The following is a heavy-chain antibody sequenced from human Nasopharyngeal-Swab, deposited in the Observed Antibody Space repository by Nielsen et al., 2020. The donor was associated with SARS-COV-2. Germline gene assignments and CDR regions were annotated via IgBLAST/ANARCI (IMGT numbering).Heavy chain of an antibody. CDR2: VSYDGTNT. D-gene: IGHD3-16*01. V-gene: IGHV3-30-3*02. CDR1: GFNFTSYA. Sequence: GESLKISCSASGFNFTSYAIHCVRQPPGKGLECVAVVSYDGTNTFYADSVKGRFAISRDNSKSTVSLQMNSLRSEDTAVYYCAKDRGGRSLDSWGQGTLVTVSS. J-gene: IGHJ4*02. CDR3: AKDRGGRSLDS.